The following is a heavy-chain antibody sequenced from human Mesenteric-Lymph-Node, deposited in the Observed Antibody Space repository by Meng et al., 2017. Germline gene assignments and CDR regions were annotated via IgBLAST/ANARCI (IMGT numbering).Heavy chain of an antibody. D-gene: IGHD5-12*01. V-gene: IGHV4-31*03. Sequence: QLKASVPGLVQPSQTLSLTCTVSGGSISSGGYSWSWIRQHPGKGLEWIGYIHDSGSTYYNPSLKSRVTISADTSKNQFSLKLSSVTAADTAVYYCARHDGGYGDYFDHWGQGTLVTVSS. CDR2: IHDSGST. CDR1: GGSISSGGYS. J-gene: IGHJ4*02. CDR3: ARHDGGYGDYFDH.